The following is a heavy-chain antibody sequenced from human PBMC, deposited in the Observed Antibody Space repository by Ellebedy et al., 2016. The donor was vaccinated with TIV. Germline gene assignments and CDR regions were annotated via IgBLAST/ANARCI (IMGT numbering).Heavy chain of an antibody. D-gene: IGHD2-2*01. CDR1: GFTFSSYG. CDR3: ASLDCSSTSCLDY. J-gene: IGHJ4*02. Sequence: GESLKISXAASGFTFSSYGMHWVRQAPGKGLEWVAVISYDGSNKYYADSVKGRFTISRDNSKNTLYLQMNSLRAEDTAVYYCASLDCSSTSCLDYWGQGTLVTVSS. V-gene: IGHV3-30*03. CDR2: ISYDGSNK.